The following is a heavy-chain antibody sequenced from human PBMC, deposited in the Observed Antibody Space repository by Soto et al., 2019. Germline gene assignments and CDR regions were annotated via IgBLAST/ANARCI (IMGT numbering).Heavy chain of an antibody. V-gene: IGHV3-23*01. CDR3: AKDHGMDV. Sequence: GGSLRLSCVASGFTFSDYAMAWVRQSPGKGLEWVSSISGSGGSTYYADSVKGRFTISRDNSKNTVFLQMNSLRAEDTAVYYCAKDHGMDVWGQGATVT. CDR2: ISGSGGST. CDR1: GFTFSDYA. J-gene: IGHJ6*02.